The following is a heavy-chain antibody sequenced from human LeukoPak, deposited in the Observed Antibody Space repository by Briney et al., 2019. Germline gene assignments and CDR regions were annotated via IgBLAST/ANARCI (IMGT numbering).Heavy chain of an antibody. J-gene: IGHJ6*03. CDR3: ARARIQLWPYYYMDV. CDR2: INSDGSST. D-gene: IGHD5-18*01. V-gene: IGHV3-74*01. Sequence: GGSLRLSCAASGFTSSSYWMHWVRQAPGEGLVWVSRINSDGSSTSYADSVKGRFTISRDNAKNTLYLQMNSLRAEDTAVYYCARARIQLWPYYYMDVWGKGTTVTVSS. CDR1: GFTSSSYW.